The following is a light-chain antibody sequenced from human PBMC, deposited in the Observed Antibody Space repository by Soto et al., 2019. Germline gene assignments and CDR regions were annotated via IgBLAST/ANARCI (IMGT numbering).Light chain of an antibody. V-gene: IGKV3-15*01. J-gene: IGKJ1*01. CDR2: GAS. Sequence: VVTQSPATLSVFPGETATLSCRASQSVSSDLVWYQQRPGQAPRLLIYGASTSATGIPARFRGSGSGTEFRLTISSLQSEDLATYYCQQYNTWHPKMAFDRATKVEIK. CDR1: QSVSSD. CDR3: QQYNTWHPKMA.